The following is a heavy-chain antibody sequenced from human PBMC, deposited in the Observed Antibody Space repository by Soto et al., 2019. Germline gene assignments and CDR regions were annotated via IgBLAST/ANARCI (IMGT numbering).Heavy chain of an antibody. J-gene: IGHJ3*02. Sequence: GGACEVTCSSWSMNWVSQTPGKGLEWVSAISGSGGSTYYADSVKGRFTISRDNSKNTLYLQMNSLRAEDTAVYYCGKDLRAYYYDSSGPIWGQGTMVTVSS. CDR1: EVTCSSWS. D-gene: IGHD3-22*01. CDR2: ISGSGGST. CDR3: GKDLRAYYYDSSGPI. V-gene: IGHV3-23*01.